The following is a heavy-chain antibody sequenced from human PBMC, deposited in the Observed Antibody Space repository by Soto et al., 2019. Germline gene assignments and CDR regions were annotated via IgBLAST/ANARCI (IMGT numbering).Heavy chain of an antibody. V-gene: IGHV1-69*01. CDR3: ARGGGCTNGVCYRPYYYGMDV. J-gene: IGHJ6*02. CDR1: GGTFSSYA. Sequence: QVQLVQSGAEVKKPGSSVKVSCKASGGTFSSYAISWVRQAPGQGLEWMGGIIPIFGTANYAQKFQGRVTITADEYMGTAYMELSSLRSEDTAVYYCARGGGCTNGVCYRPYYYGMDVWGQGTTVTVSS. D-gene: IGHD2-8*01. CDR2: IIPIFGTA.